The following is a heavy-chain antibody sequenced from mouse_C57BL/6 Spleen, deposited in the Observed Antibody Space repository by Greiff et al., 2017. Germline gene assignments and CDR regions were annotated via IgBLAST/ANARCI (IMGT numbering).Heavy chain of an antibody. CDR3: ARSGPYYYGSSYDWYFDV. CDR2: ILPSIGRT. J-gene: IGHJ1*03. V-gene: IGHV15-2*01. CDR1: DSEVFPIAY. D-gene: IGHD1-1*01. Sequence: QVQLKESGSELRSPGSSVKLSCKDFDSEVFPIAYMSWVRQKPGHGFEWIGGILPSIGRTIYGEKFEDKATLDADTLSNTAYLELNSLTSEDSAIYYCARSGPYYYGSSYDWYFDVWGTGTTVTVSS.